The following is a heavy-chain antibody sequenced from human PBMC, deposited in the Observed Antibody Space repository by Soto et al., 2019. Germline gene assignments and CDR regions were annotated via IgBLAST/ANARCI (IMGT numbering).Heavy chain of an antibody. CDR3: AREGINNYNEYYFDS. CDR1: GFTFSTYS. CDR2: ISGSGNYT. D-gene: IGHD4-4*01. Sequence: PGGSLRLSCAASGFTFSTYSMNWVHQAPGKGLEWVSSISGSGNYTHYADFLRGRFTISRDNAKTSLYLQMNSLRAEDTAVSYCAREGINNYNEYYFDSWGQGTVVTVPQ. J-gene: IGHJ4*02. V-gene: IGHV3-21*01.